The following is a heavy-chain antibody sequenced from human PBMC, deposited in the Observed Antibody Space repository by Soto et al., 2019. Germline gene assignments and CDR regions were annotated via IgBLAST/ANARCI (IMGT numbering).Heavy chain of an antibody. J-gene: IGHJ6*03. D-gene: IGHD2-21*02. Sequence: GGALRLSCAASGFTLCGFSMSLVRPAPGKGLEWVSAISGSGGSTYYADSVKGRFTISRDNSKNTLYLQMNSLRAEDTAVYYCAARQGRDKYYYYMDVWGKGTTVTVSS. V-gene: IGHV3-23*01. CDR2: ISGSGGST. CDR1: GFTLCGFS. CDR3: AARQGRDKYYYYMDV.